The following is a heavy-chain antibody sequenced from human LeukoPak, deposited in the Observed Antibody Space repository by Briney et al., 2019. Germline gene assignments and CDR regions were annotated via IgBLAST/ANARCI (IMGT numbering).Heavy chain of an antibody. CDR1: GGSMKNYY. D-gene: IGHD3-10*01. Sequence: SETLSLTCTVSGGSMKNYYWSWIRQPPGKGLEWIGEINHSGSTNYNPSLKSRVTISVDTSKNQFSLKLSSVTAADTAVYYCARPYYYGSGTNWGQGTLVTVSS. CDR3: ARPYYYGSGTN. CDR2: INHSGST. V-gene: IGHV4-34*01. J-gene: IGHJ4*02.